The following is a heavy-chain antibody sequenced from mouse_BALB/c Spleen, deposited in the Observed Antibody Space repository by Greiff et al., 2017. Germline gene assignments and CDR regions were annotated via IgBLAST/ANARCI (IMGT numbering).Heavy chain of an antibody. CDR2: ISDGGSYT. Sequence: EVKVEESGGGLVKPGGSLKLSCAASGFTFSDYYMYWVRQTPEKRLEWVATISDGGSYTYYPDSVKGRFTISRDNAKNNLYLQMSSLKSEDTAMYYCASHYFYAMDYWGQGTSVTVSS. CDR3: ASHYFYAMDY. J-gene: IGHJ4*01. V-gene: IGHV5-4*02. CDR1: GFTFSDYY.